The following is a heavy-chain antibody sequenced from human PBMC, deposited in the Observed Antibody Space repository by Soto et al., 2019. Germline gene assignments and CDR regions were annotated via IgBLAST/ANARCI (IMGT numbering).Heavy chain of an antibody. CDR3: ARRDFWSGYYTNGMDV. CDR2: IDPSDSYT. CDR1: GYSFTSYW. D-gene: IGHD3-3*01. V-gene: IGHV5-10-1*01. J-gene: IGHJ6*02. Sequence: GESLKISCKGSGYSFTSYWISWVRQMPGKGLEWMGRIDPSDSYTNYSPSFQGHVTISADKSISTAYLQWSSLKASDTAMYYCARRDFWSGYYTNGMDVWGQGXTVTVYS.